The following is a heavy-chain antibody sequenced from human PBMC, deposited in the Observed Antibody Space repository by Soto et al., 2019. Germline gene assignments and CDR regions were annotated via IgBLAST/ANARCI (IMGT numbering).Heavy chain of an antibody. Sequence: PGGSLRLSCAASGFTVSSNYMSWVRQAPGKGLEWVSVIYSGGSTYYADSVKGRFTISRDNSKNTLYLQMNSLRAEDTAVYYCARYQPSEVYGGCICDQRTMVPVS. CDR3: ARYQPSEVYGGCI. CDR1: GFTVSSNY. CDR2: IYSGGST. V-gene: IGHV3-66*01. J-gene: IGHJ3*02. D-gene: IGHD3-10*01.